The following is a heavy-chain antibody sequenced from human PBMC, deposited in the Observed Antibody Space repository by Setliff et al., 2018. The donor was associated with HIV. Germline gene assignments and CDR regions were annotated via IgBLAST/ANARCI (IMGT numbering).Heavy chain of an antibody. CDR3: AKDLGLREGSSPFDN. V-gene: IGHV3-30*02. D-gene: IGHD3-16*01. Sequence: GGSLRLSCEASGFTFSSHGMHWLRQAPGKGLEWVTFIRYDGSRIHYEDSVKGRFTISRDNSKNTLYLQLNSLRVEDAAVYYCAKDLGLREGSSPFDNWGQGTLVTVSS. J-gene: IGHJ4*02. CDR2: IRYDGSRI. CDR1: GFTFSSHG.